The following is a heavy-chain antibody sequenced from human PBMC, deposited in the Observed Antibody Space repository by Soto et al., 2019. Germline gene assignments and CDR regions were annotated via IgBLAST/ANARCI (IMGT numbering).Heavy chain of an antibody. V-gene: IGHV3-7*01. CDR1: GFTFSSYW. J-gene: IGHJ5*02. Sequence: VQLVESGGGLVQPGGSLRLSCAASGFTFSSYWMSWVRQAPGKGLEWVANIKQDGSEKYYVDSVKGRFTISRDNAKNSLYLQMNSLRAEDTAVYYCARIGYSSSWYGGGYNWFDPWGQGTLVTVSS. CDR2: IKQDGSEK. CDR3: ARIGYSSSWYGGGYNWFDP. D-gene: IGHD6-13*01.